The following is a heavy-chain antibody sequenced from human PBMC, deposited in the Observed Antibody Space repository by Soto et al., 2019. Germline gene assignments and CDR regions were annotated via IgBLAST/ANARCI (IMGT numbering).Heavy chain of an antibody. V-gene: IGHV4-28*01. Sequence: PSETLSLTCAVSGYSISSSNWWGWIRQPPGKGLEWIGYIYYSGSTYYNPSLKSRVTMSVDTSKNQFSLKLSSVTAVDTAVYYCARIPASPGSSTRPRPSYGMDVWGQGTTVTVSS. CDR2: IYYSGST. CDR1: GYSISSSNW. CDR3: ARIPASPGSSTRPRPSYGMDV. J-gene: IGHJ6*02. D-gene: IGHD2-2*01.